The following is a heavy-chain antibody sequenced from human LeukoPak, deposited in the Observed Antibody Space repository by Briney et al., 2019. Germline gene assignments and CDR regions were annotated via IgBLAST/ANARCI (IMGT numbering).Heavy chain of an antibody. CDR3: ARRKGRGYFYGYYSMDV. CDR2: INHSGST. Sequence: PSETLSLTCAVYGGSFSGYYWSWIRQPPGKGLEWIGEINHSGSTHYNPSLKSRVTISVDTSKNQFSLKLSSVTAADTAVYYCARRKGRGYFYGYYSMDVWGQGTTVTVSS. J-gene: IGHJ6*02. D-gene: IGHD3-22*01. CDR1: GGSFSGYY. V-gene: IGHV4-34*01.